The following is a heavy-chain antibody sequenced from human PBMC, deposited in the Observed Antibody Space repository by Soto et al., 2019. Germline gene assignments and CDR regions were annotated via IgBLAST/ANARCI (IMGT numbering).Heavy chain of an antibody. J-gene: IGHJ6*03. CDR1: GFTFDIYG. D-gene: IGHD6-19*01. V-gene: IGHV3-33*01. CDR2: IWYDGSNK. CDR3: ASSVAAGPGVYYYYMDV. Sequence: QVQLVESGGGVVQPGRSLRLSCAASGFTFDIYGMHWVRQAPGMGLEWVAVIWYDGSNKYYADSVKGRFTISRDNSKNTLFLQMNSLRADDTAVYYCASSVAAGPGVYYYYMDVWGKGTTVTVSS.